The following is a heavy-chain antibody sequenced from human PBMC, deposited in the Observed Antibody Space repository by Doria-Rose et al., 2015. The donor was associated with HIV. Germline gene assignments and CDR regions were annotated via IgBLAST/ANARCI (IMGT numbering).Heavy chain of an antibody. Sequence: QITLKESGPVLVKPTETLTLTCTVSGVSLSSPGMGVSWIRQPPGKALEWLGDIFSDDERSYNTSLKSRLTISRGTSKSQVVLTMTDMDPVDTATYYCARIKSSRWYHKYYFDFWGQGTLVIVSA. CDR3: ARIKSSRWYHKYYFDF. CDR2: IFSDDER. V-gene: IGHV2-26*01. D-gene: IGHD6-13*01. CDR1: GVSLSSPGMG. J-gene: IGHJ4*02.